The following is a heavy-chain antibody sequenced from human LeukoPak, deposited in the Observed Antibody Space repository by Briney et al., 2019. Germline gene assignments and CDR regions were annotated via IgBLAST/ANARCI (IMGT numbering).Heavy chain of an antibody. D-gene: IGHD6-13*01. CDR2: IYPGDSDT. CDR3: AKSPGIVTTGHDAFDI. Sequence: GESLKISCKGSGYSFTSYWIGWVRQMPGKGLEWMGIIYPGDSDTRYSPAFQGQVTISDDKSISTAYLQWSSLKASDTAMYYCAKSPGIVTTGHDAFDIWGQGTMVTVSS. J-gene: IGHJ3*02. V-gene: IGHV5-51*01. CDR1: GYSFTSYW.